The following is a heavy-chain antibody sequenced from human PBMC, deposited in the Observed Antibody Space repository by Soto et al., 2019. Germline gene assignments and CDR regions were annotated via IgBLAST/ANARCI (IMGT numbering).Heavy chain of an antibody. Sequence: PSETLSLTCTVSGGSISSGDYYWSWIRQPPGKGLEWIGYIYYSGSTYYNPSLKSRVTISVDTSKNQFSLKLSSVTAADTAVYYCARSDVATYTLDYWGQGTLVTVSS. CDR1: GGSISSGDYY. V-gene: IGHV4-30-4*01. CDR3: ARSDVATYTLDY. J-gene: IGHJ4*02. CDR2: IYYSGST. D-gene: IGHD5-12*01.